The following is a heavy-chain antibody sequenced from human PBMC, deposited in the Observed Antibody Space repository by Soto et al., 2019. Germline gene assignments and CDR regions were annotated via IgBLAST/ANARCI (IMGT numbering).Heavy chain of an antibody. D-gene: IGHD3-3*01. Sequence: QVQLVQSGAEVKKPGASVKVSCKASGYTFTSYGISWVRQAPGQGLEWMGWISAYNGNTNYAQKLQGRGTMTTDTSTSTAYMELGSLRSDDTAVYYCASSFLGNRYSSGLDYYYGMDVWGQGTTVTVSS. CDR3: ASSFLGNRYSSGLDYYYGMDV. CDR2: ISAYNGNT. V-gene: IGHV1-18*01. J-gene: IGHJ6*02. CDR1: GYTFTSYG.